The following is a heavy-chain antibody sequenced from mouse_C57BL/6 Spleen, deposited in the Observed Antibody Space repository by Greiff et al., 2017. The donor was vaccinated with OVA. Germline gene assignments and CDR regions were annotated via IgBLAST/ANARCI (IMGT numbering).Heavy chain of an antibody. J-gene: IGHJ2*01. CDR2: INPNNGGT. CDR1: GYTFTDYY. D-gene: IGHD1-1*01. CDR3: AREEVLRQSGFY. V-gene: IGHV1-26*01. Sequence: VQLQQSGPELVKPGASVKISCKASGYTFTDYYMNWVKQSHGKSLEWIGDINPNNGGTSYNQKFKGKATLTVDKSSSTAYMELRSLTSEDSAVYYWAREEVLRQSGFYWGQGTTLTVSS.